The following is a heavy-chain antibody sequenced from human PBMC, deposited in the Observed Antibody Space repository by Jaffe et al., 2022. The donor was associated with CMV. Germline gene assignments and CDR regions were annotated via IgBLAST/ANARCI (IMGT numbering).Heavy chain of an antibody. CDR2: IYYSGRT. V-gene: IGHV4-39*01. CDR3: ARLQPRNWFDP. J-gene: IGHJ5*02. Sequence: QLQLQESGPGLVKPSETLSLTCTVSGGSISSGSYYWGWIRQPPGKGLEWIGSIYYSGRTYCNPSLKSRVTISVDTSKNVFSLRLSSVTAADTAVYYCARLQPRNWFDPWGPGTLVTVSS. CDR1: GGSISSGSYY.